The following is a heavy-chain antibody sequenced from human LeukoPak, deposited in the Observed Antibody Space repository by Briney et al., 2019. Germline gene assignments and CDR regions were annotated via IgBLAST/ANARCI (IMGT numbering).Heavy chain of an antibody. D-gene: IGHD5-18*01. J-gene: IGHJ4*02. CDR1: GGTFSSYA. CDR3: ARGYSYGPVYFDY. CDR2: IIPIFGTA. Sequence: SVKVSCKASGGTFSSYAISWVRQAPGQGLEWMGGIIPIFGTANYAQKFQGRVTMTRDTSISTAYMELSRLRSDDTAVYYCARGYSYGPVYFDYWGQGTLVTVSS. V-gene: IGHV1-69*05.